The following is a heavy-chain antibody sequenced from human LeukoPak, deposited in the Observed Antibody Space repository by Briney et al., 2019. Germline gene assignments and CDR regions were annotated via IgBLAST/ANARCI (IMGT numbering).Heavy chain of an antibody. Sequence: SETLSLTCAVYGGSFSGYYWSWIRQPPGKGLEWIGEINHSGSTNYNPSLKSRVTISVDTSENQFSLKLSSVTAADTAVYYCARGRVVRGVMAYWGQGTLVTVSS. D-gene: IGHD3-10*01. CDR1: GGSFSGYY. J-gene: IGHJ4*02. V-gene: IGHV4-34*01. CDR3: ARGRVVRGVMAY. CDR2: INHSGST.